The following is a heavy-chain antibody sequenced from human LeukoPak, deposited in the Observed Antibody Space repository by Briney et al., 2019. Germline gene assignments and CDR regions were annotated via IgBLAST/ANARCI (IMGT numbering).Heavy chain of an antibody. Sequence: GGSLRLSCAASGFTFSSYGMHWVRQAPGKGLEWVAGISYDGSNKYYADSVKGRFTISRDNSKNTLYLQMNSLRAEDTAVYYCARSGYNRFDYWGQGTLVTVSS. V-gene: IGHV3-30*03. CDR3: ARSGYNRFDY. D-gene: IGHD5-24*01. J-gene: IGHJ4*02. CDR2: ISYDGSNK. CDR1: GFTFSSYG.